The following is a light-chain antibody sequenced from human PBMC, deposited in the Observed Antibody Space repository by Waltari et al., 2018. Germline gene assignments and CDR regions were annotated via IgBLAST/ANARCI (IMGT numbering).Light chain of an antibody. V-gene: IGKV1-9*01. CDR2: APS. CDR3: QQVNRYH. J-gene: IGKJ2*01. CDR1: KGIGSY. Sequence: IQLTQYPSSLSASVGARVNITDRARKGIGSYVAWNQQKPGKAPKLLIYAPSTLQSGVPSRVSGSGSGTDFTLTISSLQPEDLATYYGQQVNRYHFGQGTKLEIK.